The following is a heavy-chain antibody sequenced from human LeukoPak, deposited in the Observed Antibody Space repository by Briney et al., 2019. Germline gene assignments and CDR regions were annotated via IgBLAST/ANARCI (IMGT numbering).Heavy chain of an antibody. CDR2: ISYDGSNK. D-gene: IGHD3-22*01. CDR3: ARGPTYYYDSSGYPNWFDP. J-gene: IGHJ5*02. V-gene: IGHV3-30-3*01. Sequence: GGSLRLSCAASGFTFSSYAMHWVRQAPGKGLEWVAVISYDGSNKYYADSVKGRFTISRDNSKNTLYLQMNSLRAEDTAVYYCARGPTYYYDSSGYPNWFDPWGQGTLVTVSS. CDR1: GFTFSSYA.